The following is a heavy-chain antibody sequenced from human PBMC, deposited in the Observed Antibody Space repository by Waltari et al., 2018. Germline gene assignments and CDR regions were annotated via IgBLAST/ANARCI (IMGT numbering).Heavy chain of an antibody. CDR3: AKRGGTGTVAVGGIHCDH. J-gene: IGHJ4*02. V-gene: IGHV3-23*01. D-gene: IGHD1-26*01. CDR2: CHSSGRKA. Sequence: QAPGKVRECVSSCHSSGRKAYYADSVKGRFTLAKDNSKISVYLELSSLRVEDTATYYCAKRGGTGTVAVGGIHCDHWGQGTLVTVSS.